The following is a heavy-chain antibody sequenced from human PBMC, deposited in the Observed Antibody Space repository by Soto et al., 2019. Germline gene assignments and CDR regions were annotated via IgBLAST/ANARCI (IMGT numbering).Heavy chain of an antibody. CDR1: GYSFAGYW. V-gene: IGHV5-10-1*01. J-gene: IGHJ4*02. CDR2: IDPSDSQT. CDR3: ARQIYDSDTGPNFQYYFDS. Sequence: GESRKISCSGSGYSFAGYWITWVRQKPGKGLEWMGRIDPSDSQTYYSPSFRGHVTISVTKSITTVFLQWSSLRASDTAMYYCARQIYDSDTGPNFQYYFDSWGQGTPVTVSS. D-gene: IGHD3-22*01.